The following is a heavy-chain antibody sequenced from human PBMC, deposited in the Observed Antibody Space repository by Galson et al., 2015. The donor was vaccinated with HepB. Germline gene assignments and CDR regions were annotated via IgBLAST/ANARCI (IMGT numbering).Heavy chain of an antibody. CDR3: AREGYSSGGFDY. V-gene: IGHV3-33*01. Sequence: SLRLSCAASGFTFSSYGMHWVRQAPGKGLEWVAVIRYDGSNKYYADSVKGRFTISRDNSKNTLYLQMNSLRAEDTAVYYCAREGYSSGGFDYWGQGTLVTVSS. D-gene: IGHD6-19*01. CDR1: GFTFSSYG. J-gene: IGHJ4*02. CDR2: IRYDGSNK.